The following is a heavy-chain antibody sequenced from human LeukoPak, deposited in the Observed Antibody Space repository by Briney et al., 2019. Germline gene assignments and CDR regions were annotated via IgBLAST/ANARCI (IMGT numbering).Heavy chain of an antibody. D-gene: IGHD6-13*01. J-gene: IGHJ4*02. Sequence: SETLSLTCTVSNGSITSSTYYWGWIRQPPGKGLEWIGSIYYSGSTYYNPPLKSRVTISVDTSKNQFSLKLSSVSAADTAMYYCASQEAAGYFDYWGQGTLVIVSS. V-gene: IGHV4-39*01. CDR1: NGSITSSTYY. CDR3: ASQEAAGYFDY. CDR2: IYYSGST.